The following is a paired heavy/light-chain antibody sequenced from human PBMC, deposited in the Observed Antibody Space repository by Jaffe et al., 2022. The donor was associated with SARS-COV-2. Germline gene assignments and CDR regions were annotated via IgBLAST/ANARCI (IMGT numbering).Heavy chain of an antibody. J-gene: IGHJ4*02. CDR2: ASYDGSQK. CDR1: GFTFTSYT. V-gene: IGHV3-30*04. CDR3: ARAVNSAWHNFDY. Sequence: QAQLVESGGGVVQPGRSLRLSCTASGFTFTSYTIHWVRQSPGQGLEWVALASYDGSQKYYADSVRGRFTISRDNDKTTVHLQMNSLGAEDAAVYYCARAVNSAWHNFDYWGQGTLVTVSS. D-gene: IGHD6-19*01.
Light chain of an antibody. CDR3: SSYTSGSTNFYV. CDR2: DVS. V-gene: IGLV2-14*03. CDR1: SSDVGGHNF. Sequence: QSALTQPASVSGSPGQSITISCTGTSSDVGGHNFVSWYQQHPGKAPKLMIYDVSNRPSGVSNRFSGSKSGNTASLTISGLQGEDEADYYCSSYTSGSTNFYVFGTGTKVTVL. J-gene: IGLJ1*01.